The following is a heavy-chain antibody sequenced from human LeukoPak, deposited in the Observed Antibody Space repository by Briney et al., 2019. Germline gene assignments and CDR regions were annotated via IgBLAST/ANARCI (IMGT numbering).Heavy chain of an antibody. Sequence: ASVRVSCKASGYTFTNYGISWVRQAPGQGLEWMGWIGAYNGNTNYAQTLQGRVTMTTDTSTSTAYMELRSLRSDDTAVYYCARVLWFDQNDAFDIWGQGTMVTVSS. D-gene: IGHD3-10*01. CDR2: IGAYNGNT. CDR3: ARVLWFDQNDAFDI. J-gene: IGHJ3*02. V-gene: IGHV1-18*04. CDR1: GYTFTNYG.